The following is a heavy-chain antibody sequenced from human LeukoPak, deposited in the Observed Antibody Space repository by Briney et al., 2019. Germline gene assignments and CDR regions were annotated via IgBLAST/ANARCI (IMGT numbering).Heavy chain of an antibody. D-gene: IGHD1-26*01. CDR3: VRDSGSSYGYYFLH. V-gene: IGHV3-21*01. CDR2: ISSSSSHI. Sequence: PGGSLRLSCAASGFTFNSYSMYWVRQAPGKGLEWVSSISSSSSHIFYADSVKGRFSISRDNAKNSLYLQMNSVRAEDTAVYYCVRDSGSSYGYYFLHWGQGTLVTVSS. J-gene: IGHJ1*01. CDR1: GFTFNSYS.